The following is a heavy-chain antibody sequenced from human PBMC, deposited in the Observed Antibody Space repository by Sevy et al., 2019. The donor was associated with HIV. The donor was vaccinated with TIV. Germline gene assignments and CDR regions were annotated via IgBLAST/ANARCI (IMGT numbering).Heavy chain of an antibody. Sequence: GGSLRLSCAASGFTFSSYEMNWVRQAPGKGLEWVSYISNSGTAMYYSDSVRGRFTISRDNARRSLYLQMNSLRAEDTAVYYCARDFPPSATTVPHFDCWGQGALVTVSS. CDR1: GFTFSSYE. CDR2: ISNSGTAM. V-gene: IGHV3-48*03. CDR3: ARDFPPSATTVPHFDC. D-gene: IGHD4-4*01. J-gene: IGHJ4*02.